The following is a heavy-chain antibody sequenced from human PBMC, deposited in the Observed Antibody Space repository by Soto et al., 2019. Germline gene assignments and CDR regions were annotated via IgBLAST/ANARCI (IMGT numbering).Heavy chain of an antibody. D-gene: IGHD1-26*01. CDR1: GYSFTSNW. V-gene: IGHV5-51*01. J-gene: IGHJ4*02. Sequence: EVQLVQSGAEVKKPGESLKISCKGSGYSFTSNWIGWVRQMPGKGLEWMGIIYPGDSDTRYSPSFQGQVTISADKSISTAYLQWSSLKASDTAMYYCARLRTSQWELPSFFDYWGQGTLVTVSS. CDR2: IYPGDSDT. CDR3: ARLRTSQWELPSFFDY.